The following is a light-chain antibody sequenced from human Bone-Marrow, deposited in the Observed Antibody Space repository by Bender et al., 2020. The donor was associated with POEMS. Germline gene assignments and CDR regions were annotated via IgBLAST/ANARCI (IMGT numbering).Light chain of an antibody. CDR3: CSFAGNYNWV. V-gene: IGLV2-8*01. CDR1: SSDVGGYDY. Sequence: HSALTQPPSASGSPGQSVAISCTGTSSDVGGYDYVSWYQLHPGKAPKLIIYEVNKRPSGVPDRFSGSKSGNTASLTVSGLQAEDEADYYCCSFAGNYNWVFGGGTKLTVL. CDR2: EVN. J-gene: IGLJ3*02.